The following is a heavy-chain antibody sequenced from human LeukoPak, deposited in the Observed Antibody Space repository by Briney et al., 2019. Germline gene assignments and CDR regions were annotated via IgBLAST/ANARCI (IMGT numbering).Heavy chain of an antibody. D-gene: IGHD4-11*01. Sequence: SVKVSCKASGYTFTSYDISWVRQAPGQGLEWMGGIIPIFGTANYAQKFQGRVTITTDESTSTAYMELSSLRSEDTAVYYCASSRRYSNYDAVYCFDYWGQGTLVTVSS. J-gene: IGHJ4*02. CDR2: IIPIFGTA. CDR3: ASSRRYSNYDAVYCFDY. V-gene: IGHV1-69*05. CDR1: GYTFTSYD.